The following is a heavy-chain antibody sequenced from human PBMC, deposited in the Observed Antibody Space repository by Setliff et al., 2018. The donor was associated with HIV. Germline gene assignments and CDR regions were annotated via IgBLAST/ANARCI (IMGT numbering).Heavy chain of an antibody. D-gene: IGHD6-13*01. Sequence: SVKVSCKTTGGTFNIFSITWVRQAPGQGLEWMGGIIPVFGPPNYAKKFQFRLTITADESTNTAYMELSSLRAEDTAVYYCATGNSADTWYHFAYWGQGTLVTVSS. CDR1: GGTFNIFS. J-gene: IGHJ4*02. V-gene: IGHV1-69*13. CDR3: ATGNSADTWYHFAY. CDR2: IIPVFGPP.